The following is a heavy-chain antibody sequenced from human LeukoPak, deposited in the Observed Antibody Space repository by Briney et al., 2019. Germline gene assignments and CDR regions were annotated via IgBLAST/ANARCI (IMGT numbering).Heavy chain of an antibody. D-gene: IGHD2-15*01. V-gene: IGHV3-7*01. J-gene: IGHJ6*03. Sequence: GGSLRLSCAASGFTFSSYWMSWVRQAPGKGLEWVANIKQDGSEKYYVDSVKGRFTISRDNAKNSLYLQMNSLRAEDTAVYYCARDSSARLPPSYYYYYYMDVWGKGTTVTISS. CDR1: GFTFSSYW. CDR3: ARDSSARLPPSYYYYYYMDV. CDR2: IKQDGSEK.